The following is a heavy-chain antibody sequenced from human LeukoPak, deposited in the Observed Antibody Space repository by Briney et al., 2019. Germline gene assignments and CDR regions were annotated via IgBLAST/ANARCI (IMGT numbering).Heavy chain of an antibody. CDR1: GFTFSSYE. V-gene: IGHV3-48*03. CDR2: IRSSGDTI. J-gene: IGHJ2*01. Sequence: GGSLRLSSVVSGFTFSSYEMNWVRQAPGKELEWVSYIRSSGDTIYYADSVKGRFTISRDNAKNSLYLQMNSLRAEDTAVYYCARGGSSSWYEYWYFDLWGRGTLVTVSS. CDR3: ARGGSSSWYEYWYFDL. D-gene: IGHD6-13*01.